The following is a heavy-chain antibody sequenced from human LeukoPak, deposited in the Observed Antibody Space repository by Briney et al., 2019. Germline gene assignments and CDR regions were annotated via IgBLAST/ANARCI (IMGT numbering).Heavy chain of an antibody. CDR3: VRGYQPYSSTYYYYGMDV. D-gene: IGHD6-19*01. Sequence: GESLKISCKGSGYSFTSYWIGWVRQMPGKGLEWMGIIYPGDSDTRYSPSFQGQVTISADKSISTAYLQWSSLKASDTAMYYCVRGYQPYSSTYYYYGMDVWGQGTTVTVSS. CDR2: IYPGDSDT. V-gene: IGHV5-51*01. J-gene: IGHJ6*02. CDR1: GYSFTSYW.